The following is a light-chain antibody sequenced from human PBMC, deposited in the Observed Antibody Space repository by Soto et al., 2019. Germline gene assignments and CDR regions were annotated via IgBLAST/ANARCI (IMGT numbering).Light chain of an antibody. CDR1: SSDVGGYNY. J-gene: IGLJ2*01. Sequence: QSVLTQPASVSGSPGQPITISCTGTSSDVGGYNYVSWYQQHPGKAPKLIIFDVSNRPSGVSNRFSGSKSGNTASLTISGLQAEDEADYYCNSYTSGSTLVFGGGTKLTVL. CDR3: NSYTSGSTLV. V-gene: IGLV2-14*01. CDR2: DVS.